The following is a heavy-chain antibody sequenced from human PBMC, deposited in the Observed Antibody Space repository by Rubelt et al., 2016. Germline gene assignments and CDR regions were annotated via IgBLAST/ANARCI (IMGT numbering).Heavy chain of an antibody. J-gene: IGHJ5*02. D-gene: IGHD1-26*01. Sequence: QLQLQESGPGLVKPSETLSLTCTVSGGSISSTSYYWGWIRQPPGKGLEWIGSIYYSGSTNYKPSLKSRVTISVDTSKNQFSLKLSSVTAADTAVYYCARNTGSSPFDPWGQGTQVTVSS. V-gene: IGHV4-39*01. CDR1: GGSISSTSYY. CDR2: IYYSGST. CDR3: ARNTGSSPFDP.